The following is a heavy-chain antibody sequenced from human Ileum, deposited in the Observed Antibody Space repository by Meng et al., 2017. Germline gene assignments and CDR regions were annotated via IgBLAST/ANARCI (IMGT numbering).Heavy chain of an antibody. V-gene: IGHV3-30*04. J-gene: IGHJ3*02. CDR2: ISYDGSNK. Sequence: GESLKISCAASGFTFSSYAMHWVRQAPGKGLEWVVVISYDGSNKYYADSVKGRFTISRDNSKNTLYLQMNSLRAEDTAVYYCARDHLAAAGIWGQGTMVTVSS. D-gene: IGHD6-13*01. CDR3: ARDHLAAAGI. CDR1: GFTFSSYA.